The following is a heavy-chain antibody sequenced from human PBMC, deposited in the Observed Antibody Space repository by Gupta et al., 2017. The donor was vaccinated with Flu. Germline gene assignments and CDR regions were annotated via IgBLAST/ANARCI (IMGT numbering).Heavy chain of an antibody. Sequence: QVQLQESGPGLVKPSETLSLTCTVSGGSISSYYWSWIRQPAGKGLEWIGRIYTSGSTNYNPSLKSRVTMSVDTSKNQFSLKLSSVTAADTAVYYCARDGPKPGYSSGWITYNWFDPWGQGTLVTVSS. D-gene: IGHD6-19*01. CDR3: ARDGPKPGYSSGWITYNWFDP. CDR2: IYTSGST. V-gene: IGHV4-4*07. J-gene: IGHJ5*02. CDR1: GGSISSYY.